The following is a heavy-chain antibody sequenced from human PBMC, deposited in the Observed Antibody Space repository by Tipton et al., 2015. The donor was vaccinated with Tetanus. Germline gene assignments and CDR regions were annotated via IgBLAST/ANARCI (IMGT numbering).Heavy chain of an antibody. Sequence: SLRLSCVASGLSFSSYTMSWVRQAPGKGLEWVATMKQDGSEIKYVDSVTGRFTISRDNAKNTLYLQMNSLRTEDTALYYCAKGSAPLGDWSFVPWARGPLVSVSS. CDR2: MKQDGSEI. CDR3: AKGSAPLGDWSFVP. J-gene: IGHJ2*01. CDR1: GLSFSSYT. D-gene: IGHD3-10*01. V-gene: IGHV3-7*01.